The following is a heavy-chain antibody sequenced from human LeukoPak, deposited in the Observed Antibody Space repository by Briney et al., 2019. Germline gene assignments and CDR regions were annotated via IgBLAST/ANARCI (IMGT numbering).Heavy chain of an antibody. CDR3: ARDVGGDDAFDI. D-gene: IGHD6-25*01. V-gene: IGHV1-46*01. CDR2: INPSGGST. Sequence: GASVKVSCKASGYTFTGYYMHWVRQAPGQGFEWMGIINPSGGSTSYAQKFQGRVTMTRDTSTSTVYMELSSLRSEDTAVYYCARDVGGDDAFDIWGQGTMVTVSS. CDR1: GYTFTGYY. J-gene: IGHJ3*02.